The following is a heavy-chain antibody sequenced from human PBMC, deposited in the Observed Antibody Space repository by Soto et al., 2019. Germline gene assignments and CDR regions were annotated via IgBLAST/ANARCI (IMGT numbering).Heavy chain of an antibody. D-gene: IGHD3-10*01. V-gene: IGHV4-34*01. J-gene: IGHJ4*02. CDR2: VEHNGNN. CDR3: ARDFRYFPY. CDR1: GGTFSGYF. Sequence: SETLSLTSAVYGGTFSGYFCSWVRQPPGKGLEWIGEVEHNGNNNINPSLKSRVTMSVDTSKNQISLTLASVAAAGTAVYYCARDFRYFPYWGQGTLVTVSS.